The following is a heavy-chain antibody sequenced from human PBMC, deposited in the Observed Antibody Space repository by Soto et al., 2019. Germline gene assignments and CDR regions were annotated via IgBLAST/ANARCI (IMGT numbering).Heavy chain of an antibody. J-gene: IGHJ4*02. V-gene: IGHV3-7*03. CDR1: GFSFGDYW. D-gene: IGHD3-3*01. CDR3: ARDVGPVTIFGEALSGYFDF. CDR2: IKVYGSER. Sequence: GGSLRLSCAVSGFSFGDYWMSWVGQAPGKGLEWLASIKVYGSERYYLDSVKGRFTISRDNAKDSLSLQMNSLRGEDTAFYYCARDVGPVTIFGEALSGYFDFWGQGTLVTVSS.